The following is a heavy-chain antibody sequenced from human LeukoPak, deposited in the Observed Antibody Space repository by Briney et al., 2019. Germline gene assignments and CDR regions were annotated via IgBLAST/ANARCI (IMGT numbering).Heavy chain of an antibody. D-gene: IGHD5-12*01. CDR2: IKQDGSEK. J-gene: IGHJ4*02. Sequence: PGGSLRLSCADSGCTFSSYWMSWVRQAPGKGLEWVANIKQDGSEKYYVDSVKGRFTISRDNAKNSLYLQMNSLRAEDTAVYYCARVGYSGYGGFYFDYWGQGTLVTVSS. CDR3: ARVGYSGYGGFYFDY. V-gene: IGHV3-7*01. CDR1: GCTFSSYW.